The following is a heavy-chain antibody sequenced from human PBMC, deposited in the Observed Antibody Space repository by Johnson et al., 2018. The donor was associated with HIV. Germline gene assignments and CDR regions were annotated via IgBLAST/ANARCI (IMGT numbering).Heavy chain of an antibody. CDR2: ISYDGSNK. CDR3: ARACSGGSCYEEKSPDAFDI. Sequence: QEQLVESGGGVVQPGRSLRLSCAASGFTFSSYAMHWVRQAPGKGLEWVAVISYDGSNKYYADSVKGRYTISRDNSKNTLYLQMNSLRAEDTAVYYCARACSGGSCYEEKSPDAFDIWGQGTMVTVSS. J-gene: IGHJ3*02. V-gene: IGHV3-30*14. D-gene: IGHD2-15*01. CDR1: GFTFSSYA.